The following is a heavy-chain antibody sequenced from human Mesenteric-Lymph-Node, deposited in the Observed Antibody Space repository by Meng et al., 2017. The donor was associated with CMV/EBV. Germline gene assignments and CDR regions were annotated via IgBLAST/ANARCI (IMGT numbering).Heavy chain of an antibody. Sequence: SISSGGYYWSWLRQLPGKGLEWIGYIYYSGSTYYNPSHKSRLTISVDTSKNQFSVKLSSVTAADTAVYYCARTYYYDSSGYYHYYFDYWGQGTLVTVSS. CDR2: IYYSGST. D-gene: IGHD3-22*01. V-gene: IGHV4-31*02. CDR3: ARTYYYDSSGYYHYYFDY. J-gene: IGHJ4*02. CDR1: SISSGGYY.